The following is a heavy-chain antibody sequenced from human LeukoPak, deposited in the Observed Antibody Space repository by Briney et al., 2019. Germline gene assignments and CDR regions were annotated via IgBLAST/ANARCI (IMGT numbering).Heavy chain of an antibody. CDR2: IKSKADGGTT. J-gene: IGHJ5*02. CDR3: TRGSVRKNWFDP. Sequence: GGSLRLSCAASGFTFSNAWMSWVRQAPGKGLEWVGRIKSKADGGTTDYAAPVKGRFTISRDDSKNTLYLQMNSLKTEDTAVYYCTRGSVRKNWFDPWGQGTLVTVSS. CDR1: GFTFSNAW. V-gene: IGHV3-15*01.